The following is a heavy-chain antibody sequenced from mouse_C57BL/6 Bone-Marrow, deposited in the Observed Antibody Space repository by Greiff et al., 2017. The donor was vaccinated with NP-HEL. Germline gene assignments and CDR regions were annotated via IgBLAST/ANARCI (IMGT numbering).Heavy chain of an antibody. D-gene: IGHD1-1*01. J-gene: IGHJ2*01. CDR2: ISSGGDYI. Sequence: EVKLVESGEGLVKPGGSLKLSCAASGFTFSSYAMSWVRQTPEKRLEWVAYISSGGDYIYYADTVKGRFTISIDNARNTLYLQMSILKSEDTAMYYCTRGLRRRGYFDYWGQGTTLTVSS. CDR1: GFTFSSYA. V-gene: IGHV5-9-1*02. CDR3: TRGLRRRGYFDY.